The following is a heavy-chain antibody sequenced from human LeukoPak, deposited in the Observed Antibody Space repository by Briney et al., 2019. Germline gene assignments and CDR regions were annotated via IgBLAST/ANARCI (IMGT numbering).Heavy chain of an antibody. D-gene: IGHD2-2*01. V-gene: IGHV4-59*01. CDR3: VRGNRCSSTSCQFYYYYGMDV. J-gene: IGHJ6*02. CDR1: GGSISSSY. Sequence: SETLSLTCTVSGGSISSSYWSWIRQPPGKGLEWIGYIYYSGSTSYNPSLKSRVTISVDTSKNQFSLKLSSVTAADTAVYYCVRGNRCSSTSCQFYYYYGMDVWGRGTTVTVSS. CDR2: IYYSGST.